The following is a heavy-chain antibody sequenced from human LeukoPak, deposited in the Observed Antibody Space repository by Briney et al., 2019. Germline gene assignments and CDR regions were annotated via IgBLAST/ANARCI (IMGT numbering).Heavy chain of an antibody. CDR3: ARGLGIWYFDL. J-gene: IGHJ2*01. CDR1: GITFSSYG. D-gene: IGHD7-27*01. CDR2: ISYDGTNK. V-gene: IGHV3-33*01. Sequence: GGSLRLSCAASGITFSSYGMHWVRQAPGKGLEWVAVISYDGTNKYYADSVKGRFTISRDNSKNTLYLQMNSLRAEDTAVYYCARGLGIWYFDLWGRGTLVTVSS.